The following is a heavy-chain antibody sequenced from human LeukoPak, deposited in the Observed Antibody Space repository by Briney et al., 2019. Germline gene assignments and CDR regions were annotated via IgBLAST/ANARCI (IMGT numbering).Heavy chain of an antibody. CDR3: ARGVHIVATPVDY. D-gene: IGHD5-12*01. CDR1: GFTFSSYS. CDR2: ISSSSSYI. J-gene: IGHJ4*02. Sequence: GGSLRLSCAASGFTFSSYSMNWVRQAPGKGLEWVSSISSSSSYIYYADSVKGRFSISRDNAKNSLYLQMNSLRAEDTAVYDCARGVHIVATPVDYWGQGTLVTVSS. V-gene: IGHV3-21*01.